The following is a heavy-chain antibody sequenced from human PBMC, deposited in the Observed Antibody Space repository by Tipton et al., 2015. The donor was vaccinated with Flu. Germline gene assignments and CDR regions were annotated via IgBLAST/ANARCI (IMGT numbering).Heavy chain of an antibody. Sequence: TLSLTCTVSGYSISSGYYWGWIRQPPGKGLEWIGSIYYSGSTYYNPSLKSRVTISVDTSENQFSLKLSSVTAADTAVYYCARITVRSSGSIYYFDYWGQGTLVTVSS. CDR3: ARITVRSSGSIYYFDY. J-gene: IGHJ4*02. D-gene: IGHD6-19*01. CDR1: GYSISSGYY. V-gene: IGHV4-38-2*02. CDR2: IYYSGST.